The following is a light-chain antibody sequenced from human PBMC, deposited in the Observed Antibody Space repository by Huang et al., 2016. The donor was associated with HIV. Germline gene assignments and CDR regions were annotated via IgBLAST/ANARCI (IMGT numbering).Light chain of an antibody. CDR3: QQNNNWPPLLT. V-gene: IGKV3-15*01. CDR2: GAS. J-gene: IGKJ3*01. Sequence: EIVMTQSPATLSVSPGERATLSCRASQSVSSNLAWYQQKPGQAPRLRIYGASTRATGIPARFSGSGSGTEFTLTISSLQSEDFAVYYCQQNNNWPPLLTFGPGTKVDIK. CDR1: QSVSSN.